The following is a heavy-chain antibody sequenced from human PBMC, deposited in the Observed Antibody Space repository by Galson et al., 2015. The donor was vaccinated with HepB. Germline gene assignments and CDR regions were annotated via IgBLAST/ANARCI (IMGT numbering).Heavy chain of an antibody. CDR2: ISGDNANT. Sequence: VKVSCKASGYTFSRYGISWVRQAPGQGLEWLGWISGDNANTNYAQKLQGRVTMTTDTSTGTAYMELTSLRSDDTAVYYCARGGYSYGKFDYWGQGTLVTVSS. V-gene: IGHV1-18*01. J-gene: IGHJ4*02. CDR1: GYTFSRYG. CDR3: ARGGYSYGKFDY. D-gene: IGHD5-18*01.